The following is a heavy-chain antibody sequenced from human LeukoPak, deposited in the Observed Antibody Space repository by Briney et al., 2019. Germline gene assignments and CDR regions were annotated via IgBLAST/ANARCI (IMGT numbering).Heavy chain of an antibody. V-gene: IGHV3-23*01. J-gene: IGHJ6*02. Sequence: GGSLRLSCAASGFTFNNYAMNWVRQAPGKGLEWVSVISGSGGTTYYADSVKGRFTISRDSSKNTLYLQMNSPRAEDTAVYYCAKVSGGGLYYDGMDVWGQGTTVTVSS. D-gene: IGHD1-14*01. CDR3: AKVSGGGLYYDGMDV. CDR1: GFTFNNYA. CDR2: ISGSGGTT.